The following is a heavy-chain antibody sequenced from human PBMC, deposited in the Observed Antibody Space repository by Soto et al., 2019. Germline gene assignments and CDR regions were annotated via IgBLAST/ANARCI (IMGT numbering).Heavy chain of an antibody. CDR3: AKDKHYYGSGTKGPFDY. V-gene: IGHV3-23*01. D-gene: IGHD3-10*01. CDR2: ISGSGGST. CDR1: GFTFSSYA. J-gene: IGHJ4*02. Sequence: PGGSLRLSCAASGFTFSSYAMSWVRQAPGKGLEWVSAISGSGGSTYYADSVKGRFTISRDNSKNTLYLQMNSLRAEDTAVYYCAKDKHYYGSGTKGPFDYWGQGTLVTAPQ.